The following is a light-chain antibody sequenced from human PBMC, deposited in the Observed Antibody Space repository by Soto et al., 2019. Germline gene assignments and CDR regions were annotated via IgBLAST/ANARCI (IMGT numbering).Light chain of an antibody. Sequence: EIVLTQSPGTLSLSPGERATLSCRASQSVSSSFLAWYQQKPGQAPRLLIYGASNRATGIPDRFSGSGSGTDFTLTISRLEPEDFAVDYGQQYGTSPWAFGQGTKVAIE. CDR2: GAS. CDR1: QSVSSSF. CDR3: QQYGTSPWA. J-gene: IGKJ1*01. V-gene: IGKV3-20*01.